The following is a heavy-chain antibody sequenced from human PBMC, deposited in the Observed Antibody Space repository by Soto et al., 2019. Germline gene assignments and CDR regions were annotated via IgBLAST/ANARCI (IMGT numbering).Heavy chain of an antibody. D-gene: IGHD3-3*01. CDR2: ITAYTGNT. CDR1: GYPFINYG. Sequence: QVQLVQSGGEVKKPGASVKVSCTTSGYPFINYGISWMRQSPGQGLVWMGWITAYTGNTNYAQKFEGRVTLTTDTSTSTAYMELESLRSDYAAVYYCARDRFVYDVWIGPYSYYAMDFWGQGTTVTVSS. J-gene: IGHJ6*02. CDR3: ARDRFVYDVWIGPYSYYAMDF. V-gene: IGHV1-18*01.